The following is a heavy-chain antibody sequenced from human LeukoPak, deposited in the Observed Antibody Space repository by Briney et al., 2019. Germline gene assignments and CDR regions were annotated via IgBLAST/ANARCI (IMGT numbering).Heavy chain of an antibody. CDR1: GGSISSYY. J-gene: IGHJ5*02. V-gene: IGHV4-59*01. CDR3: AKGGSSSWSRKDWFDP. CDR2: IYYSGST. D-gene: IGHD6-13*01. Sequence: PSETLSLTCTVSGGSISSYYWSWIRQPPGKGLEWIGYIYYSGSTNYNPSLKSRVTISVDTSKNQFSLKLSSVTTADTAVYYCAKGGSSSWSRKDWFDPWGQGTLVTVSS.